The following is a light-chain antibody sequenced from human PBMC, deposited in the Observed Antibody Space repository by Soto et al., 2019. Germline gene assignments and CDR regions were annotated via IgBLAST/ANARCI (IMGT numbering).Light chain of an antibody. V-gene: IGKV3-15*01. Sequence: EIVMTQSPATLSVSSGERAALSCRASQSVHSNLAWYQQKPGQAPRLLIYGASARATGIPARFAGSGSGTEFTLTINSLQSEDFAVYFCQQYYHWPITFGQGTRLEIK. CDR3: QQYYHWPIT. J-gene: IGKJ5*01. CDR2: GAS. CDR1: QSVHSN.